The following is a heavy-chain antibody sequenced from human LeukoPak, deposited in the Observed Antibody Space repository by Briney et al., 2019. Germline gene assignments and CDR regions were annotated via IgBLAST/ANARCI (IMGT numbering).Heavy chain of an antibody. J-gene: IGHJ4*02. V-gene: IGHV4-59*01. CDR2: IYYTGST. Sequence: SETLSLTCTVSGDSLTSYYWSWIRQPPDKGLEWLGHIYYTGSTNYNPSLKSRVTISLDTPKNQFSLKMSSVTAADTAVYYCARDQRPSCLGGICYSGDYWGQGTLVTVTS. D-gene: IGHD2-15*01. CDR3: ARDQRPSCLGGICYSGDY. CDR1: GDSLTSYY.